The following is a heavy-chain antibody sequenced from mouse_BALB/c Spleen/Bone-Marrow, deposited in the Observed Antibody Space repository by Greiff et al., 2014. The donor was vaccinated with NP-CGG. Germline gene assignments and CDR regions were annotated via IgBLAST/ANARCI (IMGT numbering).Heavy chain of an antibody. D-gene: IGHD2-1*01. V-gene: IGHV1-7*01. CDR2: INPSTGYT. CDR1: GYTFTSYW. Sequence: QVQLQQSGAELAKPGASVKMSCKASGYTFTSYWMHWVKQRPGQGLEWTGYINPSTGYTDYNQKFNDKATLTADKSSSTAYMQLSSLTSKDSAVYYCARGNPLYAMDYWGQGTSVTVSS. J-gene: IGHJ4*01. CDR3: ARGNPLYAMDY.